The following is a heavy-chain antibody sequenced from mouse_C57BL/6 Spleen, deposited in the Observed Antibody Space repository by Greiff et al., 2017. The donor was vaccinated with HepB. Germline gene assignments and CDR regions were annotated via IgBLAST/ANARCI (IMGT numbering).Heavy chain of an antibody. D-gene: IGHD6-1*01. CDR2: IYPGDGDT. Sequence: QVQLKESGAELVKPGASVKISCKASGYAFSSYWMNWVKQRPGKGLEWIGQIYPGDGDTNYNGKFKGKATLTADKSSSTAYMQLSSLTSEDSAVYFCARTQPPYYYAMDYWGQGTSVTVSS. CDR3: ARTQPPYYYAMDY. J-gene: IGHJ4*01. CDR1: GYAFSSYW. V-gene: IGHV1-80*01.